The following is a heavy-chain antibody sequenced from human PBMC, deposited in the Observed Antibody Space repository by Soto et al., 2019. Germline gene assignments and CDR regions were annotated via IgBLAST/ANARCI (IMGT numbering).Heavy chain of an antibody. Sequence: SETLSLTCTVSGGSISSSSYFWGWIRQPPGKGLEWIGSIHYSGSTYYNPSLKSRITISVDTSKNQFSLRLSSVTAADTAVYYCARQKDYYDTSGEYYGDYWGQGTLVTVS. V-gene: IGHV4-39*01. J-gene: IGHJ4*02. CDR3: ARQKDYYDTSGEYYGDY. CDR1: GGSISSSSYF. CDR2: IHYSGST. D-gene: IGHD3-22*01.